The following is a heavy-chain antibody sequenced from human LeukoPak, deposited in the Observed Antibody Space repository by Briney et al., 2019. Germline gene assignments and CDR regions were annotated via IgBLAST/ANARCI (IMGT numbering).Heavy chain of an antibody. CDR2: IIPIFGTA. D-gene: IGHD2-2*01. Sequence: ASVKVSCKASGGTFSSYAISWVRQAPGQGLEWMGGIIPIFGTANHAQKFQGRVTITADKSTSTAYMELSSLRSEDTAVYYCASGGLGYCSSTSCRRSYYYYGMDVWGKGTTVTVSS. CDR3: ASGGLGYCSSTSCRRSYYYYGMDV. V-gene: IGHV1-69*06. CDR1: GGTFSSYA. J-gene: IGHJ6*04.